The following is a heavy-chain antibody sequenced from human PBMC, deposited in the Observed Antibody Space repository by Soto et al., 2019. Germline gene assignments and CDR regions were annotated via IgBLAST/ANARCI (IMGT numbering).Heavy chain of an antibody. Sequence: EVQLVESGGALVQPGGSLRLSCAVAGITLSDHYMNWVRQAPGEGLELVSTLTRGSLMYYADSVKGRFTISRDNAKNSLYLQMNSLRVEDTAMYYCLDGNYNWGQGTLVIVSS. D-gene: IGHD1-7*01. CDR1: GITLSDHY. V-gene: IGHV3-48*01. J-gene: IGHJ4*02. CDR3: LDGNYN. CDR2: LTRGSLM.